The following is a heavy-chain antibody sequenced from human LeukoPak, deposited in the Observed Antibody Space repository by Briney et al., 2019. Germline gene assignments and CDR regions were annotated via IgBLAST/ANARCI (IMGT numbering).Heavy chain of an antibody. J-gene: IGHJ4*02. D-gene: IGHD2-21*01. CDR2: INGGGDAT. CDR3: AKSDCGSDGCKLLND. V-gene: IGHV3-23*01. Sequence: HPGGSLRLSCAASGFIFSHYTMTWVRQAPGKGLEWVSSINGGGDATKYADSVMGRFTISRDNSKNTVSLQMNSLRAEDTAVYYCAKSDCGSDGCKLLNDWGQGTLVTAAS. CDR1: GFIFSHYT.